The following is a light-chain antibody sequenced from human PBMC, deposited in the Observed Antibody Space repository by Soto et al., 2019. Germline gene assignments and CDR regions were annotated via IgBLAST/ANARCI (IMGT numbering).Light chain of an antibody. Sequence: ERVSIQSPGTLSLSPGEGATLSCRASQSVSNNFVAWYQQRPGKAPRLLIYGSSSRASGIPDRFSGSGSGTDFTLTISRLEPEDFAVYYCQQYCCSLLSFGGGTKVDIK. CDR1: QSVSNNF. CDR2: GSS. CDR3: QQYCCSLLS. V-gene: IGKV3-20*01. J-gene: IGKJ4*01.